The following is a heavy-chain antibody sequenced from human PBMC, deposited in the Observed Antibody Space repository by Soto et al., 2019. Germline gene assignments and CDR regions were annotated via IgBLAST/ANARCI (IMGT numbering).Heavy chain of an antibody. V-gene: IGHV3-30*18. J-gene: IGHJ6*02. CDR2: ISYDGSNK. CDR1: GFTFSSYG. D-gene: IGHD3-10*01. Sequence: GGSLRLSCAASGFTFSSYGMHWVRQAPGKGLEWVAVISYDGSNKYYADSVKGRFTISRDNSKNTLYLQMNSLRAEDTAVYYCAKDYLKSITMVRGVIGGYYYYGMDVWGQGTTVTVSS. CDR3: AKDYLKSITMVRGVIGGYYYYGMDV.